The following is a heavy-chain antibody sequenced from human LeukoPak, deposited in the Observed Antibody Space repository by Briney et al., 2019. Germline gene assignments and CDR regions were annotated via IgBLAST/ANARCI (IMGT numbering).Heavy chain of an antibody. V-gene: IGHV3-33*08. CDR2: IWYDGSNK. CDR1: GFTFSSYG. Sequence: GGSLRLSCAASGFTFSSYGMHWVRQAPGKGLEWVAVIWYDGSNKYYADSVKDRFTISRDNSKNTLYLQMNSLRAEDTAVYYCARKYYYYGMDVWGQGTTVTVSS. J-gene: IGHJ6*02. CDR3: ARKYYYYGMDV.